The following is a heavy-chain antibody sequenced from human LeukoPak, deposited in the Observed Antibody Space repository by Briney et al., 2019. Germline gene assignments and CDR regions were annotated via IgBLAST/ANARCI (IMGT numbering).Heavy chain of an antibody. V-gene: IGHV4-30-4*01. CDR3: ARGPRRYDSSGYYLPRGVYYFDY. CDR1: GGSISSGDYY. D-gene: IGHD3-22*01. CDR2: IYYSGST. J-gene: IGHJ4*02. Sequence: SQTLSLTCTVSGGSISSGDYYWSWIRQPPGKGLEWIGYIYYSGSTYYNPSLKSRVTISVDTSKNQFSLKLSSVTAADTAVYYCARGPRRYDSSGYYLPRGVYYFDYWGQGTLVTVSS.